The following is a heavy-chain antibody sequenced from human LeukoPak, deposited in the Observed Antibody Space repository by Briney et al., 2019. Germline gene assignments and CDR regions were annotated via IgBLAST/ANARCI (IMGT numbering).Heavy chain of an antibody. CDR1: GGSISSSSYY. CDR3: ARLGGWYNWFDP. D-gene: IGHD6-19*01. V-gene: IGHV4-61*01. CDR2: IYYSGST. J-gene: IGHJ5*02. Sequence: PSETLSLTCTVSGGSISSSSYYWSWIRQPPGKGLEWIGYIYYSGSTNYNPSLKSRVTISVDTSKNQFSLKLSSVTAADTAVYYCARLGGWYNWFDPWGQGTLVTVSS.